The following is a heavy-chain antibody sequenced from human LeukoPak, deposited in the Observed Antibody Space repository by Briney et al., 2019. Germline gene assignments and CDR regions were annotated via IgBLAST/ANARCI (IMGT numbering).Heavy chain of an antibody. CDR2: VASSGTS. J-gene: IGHJ5*02. D-gene: IGHD2-21*02. Sequence: SETLSLTCTVSGDSLNTYYWTWIRQTPGKELEWIGFVASSGTSNYNPSLKSRVSISVDTSKNQFSLALTSVTPADTAVYYCARVVRGVVTSNWFDPWGQGTLVSVSS. V-gene: IGHV4-59*01. CDR3: ARVVRGVVTSNWFDP. CDR1: GDSLNTYY.